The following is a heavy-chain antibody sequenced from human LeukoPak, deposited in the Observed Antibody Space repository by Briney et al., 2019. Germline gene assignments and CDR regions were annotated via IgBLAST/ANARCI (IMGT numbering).Heavy chain of an antibody. Sequence: GGSLRLSCAASGFTFTNYAMSWVRQAPGKGLDFVSSISNSGETTNYADSVKGRFTISRDNSRNTLYLQMNSLRAEDTAVYYCARGLWWSKYYFDYWGQGTLVTVSS. J-gene: IGHJ4*02. CDR1: GFTFTNYA. D-gene: IGHD2-21*01. CDR3: ARGLWWSKYYFDY. V-gene: IGHV3-23*01. CDR2: ISNSGETT.